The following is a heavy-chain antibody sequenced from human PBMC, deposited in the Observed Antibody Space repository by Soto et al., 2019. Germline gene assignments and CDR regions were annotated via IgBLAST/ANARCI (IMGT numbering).Heavy chain of an antibody. V-gene: IGHV3-23*01. CDR2: ISGSGGST. CDR1: GFTFSSYA. Sequence: GGSLRLSCAASGFTFSSYATSWVRQAPGKGLEWVSAISGSGGSTYYADSVKGRFTISRDNSKNTLYLQMNSLRAEDTAVYYCAKDLKRVTLVGYFDYWGQGTLVTVSS. J-gene: IGHJ4*02. D-gene: IGHD3-10*01. CDR3: AKDLKRVTLVGYFDY.